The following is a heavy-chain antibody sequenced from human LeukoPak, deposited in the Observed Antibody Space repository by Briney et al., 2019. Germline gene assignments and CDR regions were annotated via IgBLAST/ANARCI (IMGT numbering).Heavy chain of an antibody. CDR2: IIPIFGTA. J-gene: IGHJ4*02. D-gene: IGHD3-22*01. CDR1: GGTFSSYA. V-gene: IGHV1-69*13. Sequence: SVKVSCKASGGTFSSYAISWARQAPGQGLEWMGGIIPIFGTANYAQKFQGRVTITADESTSTAYMELSSLRSEDTAVYYCNYYDSSGYYYSDYWGQGTLVTVSS. CDR3: NYYDSSGYYYSDY.